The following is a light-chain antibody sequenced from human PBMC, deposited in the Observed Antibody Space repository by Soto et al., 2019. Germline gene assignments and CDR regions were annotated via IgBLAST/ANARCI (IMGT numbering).Light chain of an antibody. CDR3: QSYDSSNHVWV. CDR1: SGSIASNY. Sequence: NFMLTQPHSVSESPGKTVTISCTSSSGSIASNYVQWYQQRPGSAPTTVIYEDNQRPSGVPDRFSGSIDSSSNSASLTISGLKTEDEADYYCQSYDSSNHVWVFGGGTKVTVL. CDR2: EDN. J-gene: IGLJ3*02. V-gene: IGLV6-57*02.